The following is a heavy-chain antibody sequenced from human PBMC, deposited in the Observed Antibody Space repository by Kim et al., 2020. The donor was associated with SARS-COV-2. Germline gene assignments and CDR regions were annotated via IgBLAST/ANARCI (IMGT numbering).Heavy chain of an antibody. J-gene: IGHJ4*02. CDR3: TRDSHQVADFDS. Sequence: TDYAYSGRGRFTISTDNARKSLYLQMNSLRADDTALYYCTRDSHQVADFDSWGQGTLVTVSS. V-gene: IGHV3-48*03. D-gene: IGHD5-12*01. CDR2: T.